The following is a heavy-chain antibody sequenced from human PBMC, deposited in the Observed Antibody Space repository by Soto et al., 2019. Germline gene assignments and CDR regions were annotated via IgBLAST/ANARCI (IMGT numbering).Heavy chain of an antibody. CDR3: AREGYCSSTSCYRGGDY. CDR2: FYYSGST. D-gene: IGHD2-2*02. V-gene: IGHV4-61*01. J-gene: IGHJ4*02. CDR1: GGSVSSGSYY. Sequence: QVQLQESGPGLVKPSETLCLTCTVSGGSVSSGSYYWNWIRQPPGKGLEWIGYFYYSGSTNYNPSLKSRVTISIDTSKNQFSLKLSSVNAADTAVYYCAREGYCSSTSCYRGGDYWGQGTLVTVSS.